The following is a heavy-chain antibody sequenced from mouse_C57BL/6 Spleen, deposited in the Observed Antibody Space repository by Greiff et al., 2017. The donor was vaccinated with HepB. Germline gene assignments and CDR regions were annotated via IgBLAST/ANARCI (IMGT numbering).Heavy chain of an antibody. J-gene: IGHJ4*01. CDR3: AREEDYSMDY. Sequence: QVQLQQSGAELARSGASVKLSCKASGYTFTSYGISWVKQRTGQGLEWIGEIYPRSGNTYYNEKFKGKATLTADKSSSTAYMELRSLTSEDSAVYFCAREEDYSMDYWGQGTSVTVSS. CDR2: IYPRSGNT. CDR1: GYTFTSYG. V-gene: IGHV1-81*01.